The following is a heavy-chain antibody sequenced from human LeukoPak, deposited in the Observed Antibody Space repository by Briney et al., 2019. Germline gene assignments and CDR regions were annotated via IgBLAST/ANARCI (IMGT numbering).Heavy chain of an antibody. V-gene: IGHV3-23*01. D-gene: IGHD3-10*01. J-gene: IGHJ4*02. CDR1: GFTFSFYA. CDR3: AKDRGPAIPTFCFDY. CDR2: ISGSAGST. Sequence: GGSLRLSCEASGFTFSFYAMNWVRQAPGKGLEWVSTISGSAGSTNYADSVRGRFTVSRDNSKNTVFLQMNGLRAEDTAVYYCAKDRGPAIPTFCFDYGGQGTLVTVSS.